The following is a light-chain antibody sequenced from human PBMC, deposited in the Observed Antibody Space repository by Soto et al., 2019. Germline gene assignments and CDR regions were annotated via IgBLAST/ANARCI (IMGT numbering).Light chain of an antibody. CDR1: QDITNS. CDR3: QQYDNVSLT. Sequence: IQMTPSPSSLSASVGDRVTFTFQASQDITNSLNWYQQKPGRAPKLLIYDASNLEAGVPSRFSGGGSGTDFTFTISSLQPDDVATYYCQQYDNVSLTFGGGTKV. J-gene: IGKJ4*01. CDR2: DAS. V-gene: IGKV1-33*01.